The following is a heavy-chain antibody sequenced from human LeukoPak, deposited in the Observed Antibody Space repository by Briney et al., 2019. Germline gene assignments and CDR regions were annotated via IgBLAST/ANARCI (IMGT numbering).Heavy chain of an antibody. Sequence: PGGSLRLSCAASGFTFSSYAMSWVRQAPGKGLEWVSAISGSGGSTYYADSMKGRFTISRDNSKNTLYLQMNSLRVEDTAVYYCAREGPSLYDRGAIDIWGQGTMVTVSS. D-gene: IGHD3-22*01. V-gene: IGHV3-23*01. CDR3: AREGPSLYDRGAIDI. J-gene: IGHJ3*02. CDR2: ISGSGGST. CDR1: GFTFSSYA.